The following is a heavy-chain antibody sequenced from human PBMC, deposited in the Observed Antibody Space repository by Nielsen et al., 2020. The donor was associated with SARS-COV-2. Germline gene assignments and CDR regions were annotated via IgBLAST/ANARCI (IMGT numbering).Heavy chain of an antibody. D-gene: IGHD6-19*01. CDR2: SNAGNGNT. V-gene: IGHV1-3*02. J-gene: IGHJ5*02. Sequence: ASVKVSCKASGYTFTSYAMHWVRQAPGQRLEWMGWSNAGNGNTKYSQEFQGRVTITRDTSASTACMELSSLRSDDTAVYYCARSYSSGWYWFDPWGQGTLVTVSS. CDR3: ARSYSSGWYWFDP. CDR1: GYTFTSYA.